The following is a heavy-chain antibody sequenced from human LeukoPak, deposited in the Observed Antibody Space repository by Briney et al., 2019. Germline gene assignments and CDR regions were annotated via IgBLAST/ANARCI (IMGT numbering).Heavy chain of an antibody. CDR2: CSSSSYI. CDR3: ATGSSWYFEY. CDR1: GFTFSNYN. D-gene: IGHD6-13*01. V-gene: IGHV3-21*01. Sequence: GGSLRLSCAASGFTFSNYNMNWVRQAPGKGLEWVSSCSSSSYIYNADSVKGRFTISRDNAKNSLYLQMNSLRAEDTAVYYCATGSSWYFEYWGQGTLVTVSS. J-gene: IGHJ4*02.